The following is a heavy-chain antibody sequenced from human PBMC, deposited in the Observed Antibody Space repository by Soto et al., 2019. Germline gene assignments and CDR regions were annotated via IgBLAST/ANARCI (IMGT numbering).Heavy chain of an antibody. D-gene: IGHD3-22*01. V-gene: IGHV3-30*18. Sequence: PGGSLRLSCAASGFTFSSYGMHWVRQSPGKGLEWVAIISYDGSDKYYADSVKGRFTISRDNSKNTLYLQMNSLRAEDTAVYYCAKGGAGPVVILWVAPYTNYGVDVWGQGTTVTVSS. CDR2: ISYDGSDK. J-gene: IGHJ6*02. CDR3: AKGGAGPVVILWVAPYTNYGVDV. CDR1: GFTFSSYG.